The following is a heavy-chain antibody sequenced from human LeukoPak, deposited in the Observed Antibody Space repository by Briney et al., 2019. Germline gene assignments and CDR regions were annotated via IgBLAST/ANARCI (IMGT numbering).Heavy chain of an antibody. CDR3: AVSGYSSGWFTKNYFDY. CDR1: GGSFSGYY. CDR2: INHSGST. D-gene: IGHD6-19*01. J-gene: IGHJ4*02. Sequence: PSETLSLTCAVYGGSFSGYYWSWIRQPPGKGLEWIGEINHSGSTNYNPSLKSRVTISVDTSKNQFSLKLSSVTAADTAVYYCAVSGYSSGWFTKNYFDYWGQGTLVTVSS. V-gene: IGHV4-34*01.